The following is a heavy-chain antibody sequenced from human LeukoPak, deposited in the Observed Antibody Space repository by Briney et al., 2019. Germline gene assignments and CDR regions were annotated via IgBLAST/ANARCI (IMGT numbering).Heavy chain of an antibody. J-gene: IGHJ6*02. D-gene: IGHD4-17*01. CDR3: AKARYGDYYYFYDMDV. Sequence: GGSLRLSCAASGFTFSSFAMSWVRQAPGKGLEWVSQISGTAGSTNYADSVKGRFSISRDNSKNTLYLQMNSLTAEDTAVYYCAKARYGDYYYFYDMDVWGQGTTVTVSS. CDR1: GFTFSSFA. V-gene: IGHV3-23*01. CDR2: ISGTAGST.